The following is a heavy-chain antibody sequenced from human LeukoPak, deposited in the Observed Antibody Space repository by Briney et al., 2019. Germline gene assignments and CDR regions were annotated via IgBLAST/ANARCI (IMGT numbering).Heavy chain of an antibody. CDR3: ARESTINMSTAVDPIYLEAYNWFDP. J-gene: IGHJ5*02. CDR1: GGTFSSYA. V-gene: IGHV1-69*04. Sequence: ASVKVSCKASGGTFSSYAISWVRQAPGQGLEWMGRIIPILGIANYAQKFQGRVTITADKSTSTAYMELSSLRSEDTAVYYCARESTINMSTAVDPIYLEAYNWFDPWGQGTLVTVSS. D-gene: IGHD2-2*01. CDR2: IIPILGIA.